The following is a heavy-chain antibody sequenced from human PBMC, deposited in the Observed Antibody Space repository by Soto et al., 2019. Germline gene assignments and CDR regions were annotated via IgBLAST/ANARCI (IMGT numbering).Heavy chain of an antibody. D-gene: IGHD4-17*01. Sequence: GASVKVSCKASGYTFTSYYMHWVRQAPGQGLEWMGIINPSGGSTSYAQKFQGRVTMTRDTSTSTVYMELSSLRSEDTAVYYCARSGDYGDYVVPRDDFDIWGQGTMVTVSS. CDR3: ARSGDYGDYVVPRDDFDI. CDR2: INPSGGST. J-gene: IGHJ3*02. CDR1: GYTFTSYY. V-gene: IGHV1-46*03.